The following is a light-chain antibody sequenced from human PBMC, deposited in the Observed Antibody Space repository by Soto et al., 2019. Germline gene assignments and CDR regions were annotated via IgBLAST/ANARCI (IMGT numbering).Light chain of an antibody. J-gene: IGKJ1*01. CDR2: AAS. V-gene: IGKV1-39*01. CDR3: QQSYSTLTWT. CDR1: QSISSY. Sequence: DIQMTQSPSSLSASVGDRVTITCRASQSISSYLNWYQQKPGKAPKLLIYAASSLQSGVPSRFSGSASGTDFTLTISSLQPEDFATYFCQQSYSTLTWTFGQGTQ.